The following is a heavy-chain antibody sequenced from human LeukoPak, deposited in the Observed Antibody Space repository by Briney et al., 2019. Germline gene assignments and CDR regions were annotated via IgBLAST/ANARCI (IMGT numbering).Heavy chain of an antibody. V-gene: IGHV4-59*08. Sequence: SETLSLTCTVSGGSISSYYWSWIRQPPGKGLEWIGYIYYSGSTNYNPSLKSRVTISVDTSKNQFSLKLSSVTAADTAVYYCARHISGRRNYYFDYWGQGTLVTVSS. D-gene: IGHD1-26*01. J-gene: IGHJ4*02. CDR3: ARHISGRRNYYFDY. CDR2: IYYSGST. CDR1: GGSISSYY.